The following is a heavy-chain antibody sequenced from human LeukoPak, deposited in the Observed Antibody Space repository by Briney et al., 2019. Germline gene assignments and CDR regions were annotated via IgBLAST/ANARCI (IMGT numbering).Heavy chain of an antibody. V-gene: IGHV1-18*01. CDR1: GYTFTSYG. CDR2: ISAYNGNT. D-gene: IGHD2-2*01. CDR3: ARDWSRFLVVVPAFLDHYYYYGMDV. J-gene: IGHJ6*02. Sequence: GASVKVSCKASGYTFTSYGISWVRQAPGQGLEWMGWISAYNGNTNHAQKLQGRVTMTTDTSTSTAYMELRSLRSDDTAVYYCARDWSRFLVVVPAFLDHYYYYGMDVWGQGTTVTVSS.